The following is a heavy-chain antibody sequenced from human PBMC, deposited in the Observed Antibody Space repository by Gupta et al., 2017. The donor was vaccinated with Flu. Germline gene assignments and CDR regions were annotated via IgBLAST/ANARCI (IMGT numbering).Heavy chain of an antibody. D-gene: IGHD2-8*01. V-gene: IGHV1-69*06. CDR3: ARDQHAHHQDSNYYYMDV. Sequence: VRQPPGQGLEWMGGIIPIFGTTNYAQRFQGRVSITAYRSTSTVYMELSSLRSEYTAIYYCARDQHAHHQDSNYYYMDVWGTGTTVTVS. J-gene: IGHJ6*03. CDR2: IIPIFGTT.